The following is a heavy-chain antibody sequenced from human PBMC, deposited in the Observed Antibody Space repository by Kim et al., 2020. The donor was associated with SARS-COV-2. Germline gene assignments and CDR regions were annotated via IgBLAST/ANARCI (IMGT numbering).Heavy chain of an antibody. CDR1: GFTFSSYG. J-gene: IGHJ6*02. V-gene: IGHV3-30*03. CDR2: ISYEGSNK. Sequence: GGSLRLSCAASGFTFSSYGMHWVRQAPGKGLEWVAVISYEGSNKYYADSVKGRCTTSRDNSKNTLYLQMNSRRAEDTAVYYCAASQQLVRMGHHYYYYGMDVWGQGTTVTVSS. CDR3: AASQQLVRMGHHYYYYGMDV. D-gene: IGHD6-13*01.